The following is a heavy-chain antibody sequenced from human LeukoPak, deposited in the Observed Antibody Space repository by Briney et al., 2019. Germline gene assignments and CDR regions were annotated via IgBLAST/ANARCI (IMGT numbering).Heavy chain of an antibody. CDR1: GFTFSSYL. J-gene: IGHJ5*02. CDR3: ARGYDH. Sequence: GGSLRLSCAASGFTFSSYLMHWVRQVPGKGLVWVARITSEGSSTSYADSVKGRFTISRDNAKNTLYLQMNSLRAEDTAVYYCARGYDHWGQGTLVTVSS. V-gene: IGHV3-74*01. CDR2: ITSEGSST.